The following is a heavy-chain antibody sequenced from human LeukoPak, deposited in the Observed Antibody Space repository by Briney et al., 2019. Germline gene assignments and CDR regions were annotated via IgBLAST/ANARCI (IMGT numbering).Heavy chain of an antibody. V-gene: IGHV3-23*01. CDR3: ANRRTYCGGDCYAGFDY. CDR1: GFTFSSYA. D-gene: IGHD2-21*02. CDR2: ISGSGGST. Sequence: GGSLRLSCAASGFTFSSYAMSWVRQAPGKGLEWVSAISGSGGSTYYADSVKGRFTISRDNSKNTLYLQMNSLRAEDTAVYYCANRRTYCGGDCYAGFDYWGQGTLVTVSS. J-gene: IGHJ4*02.